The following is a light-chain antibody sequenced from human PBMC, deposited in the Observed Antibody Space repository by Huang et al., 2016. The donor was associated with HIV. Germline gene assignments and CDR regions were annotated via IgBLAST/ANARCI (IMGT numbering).Light chain of an antibody. V-gene: IGKV3-11*01. Sequence: EIVFTQSPASMSLSPGERATLSCRASQSVGSFLGWYQHKPGQAPRLLIYDASNRATGIPARFSGSGSGTDFTLTITNLEPGDSAVHYCQQRGNSPPFTFGPGTKLDI. CDR2: DAS. CDR3: QQRGNSPPFT. J-gene: IGKJ3*01. CDR1: QSVGSF.